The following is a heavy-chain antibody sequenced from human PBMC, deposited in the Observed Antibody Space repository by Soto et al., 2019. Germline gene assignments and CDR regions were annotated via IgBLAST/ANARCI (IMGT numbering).Heavy chain of an antibody. D-gene: IGHD2-15*01. CDR1: GFTFSSYS. CDR2: ISSSSSTI. CDR3: ARDALVVVVAAPGGMDV. V-gene: IGHV3-48*02. Sequence: GGSLRLSCAASGFTFSSYSMNWVCQAPGKGLEWVSYISSSSSTIYYADSVKGRFTISRDNAKNSLYLQMNSLRDEDTAVYYCARDALVVVVAAPGGMDVWGQGTTVTVSS. J-gene: IGHJ6*02.